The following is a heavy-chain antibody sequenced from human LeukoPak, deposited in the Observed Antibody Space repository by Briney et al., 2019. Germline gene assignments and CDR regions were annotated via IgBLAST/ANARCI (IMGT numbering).Heavy chain of an antibody. CDR2: IYYSGST. D-gene: IGHD4-23*01. Sequence: SETLSLTCTVSGGSISSYYWSWIRQPPGKGLEWIGYIYYSGSTNYNPSLKSRVTISVDTSKNQISLKLSSVTAADTAVYYCASCDYGGNWDYWGQGTLVTVSS. CDR1: GGSISSYY. V-gene: IGHV4-59*01. J-gene: IGHJ4*02. CDR3: ASCDYGGNWDY.